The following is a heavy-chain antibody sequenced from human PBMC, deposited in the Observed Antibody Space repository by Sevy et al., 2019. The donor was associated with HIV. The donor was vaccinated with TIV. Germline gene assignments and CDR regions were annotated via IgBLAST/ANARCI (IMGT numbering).Heavy chain of an antibody. V-gene: IGHV3-30*04. CDR2: ISYDGSNK. J-gene: IGHJ6*02. CDR3: ARDPVVVPAATLSAPYYYYGMDV. CDR1: GFTFSSYA. D-gene: IGHD2-2*01. Sequence: GGSLRLSCAASGFTFSSYAMHWVRQAPGKGLEWVAVISYDGSNKYYADSVKGRFTISRDNSKNTLYLQMNSPRAEDTAVYYCARDPVVVPAATLSAPYYYYGMDVWGQGTTVTVSS.